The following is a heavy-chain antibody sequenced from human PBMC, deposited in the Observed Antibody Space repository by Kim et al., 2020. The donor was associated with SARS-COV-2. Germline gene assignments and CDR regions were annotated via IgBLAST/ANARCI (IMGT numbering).Heavy chain of an antibody. CDR2: IYYSGST. Sequence: SETLSLTCSVPDGSLSTTYYYWGWIRQSPGKGLDWIGSIYYSGSTYYNPSLKSRVTISVDRSKNQFYLNVNSVTAADTAVYYCARLGSLKTGVDGFDVWGQGTMVTVSS. CDR1: DGSLSTTYYY. D-gene: IGHD2-8*01. V-gene: IGHV4-39*01. CDR3: ARLGSLKTGVDGFDV. J-gene: IGHJ3*01.